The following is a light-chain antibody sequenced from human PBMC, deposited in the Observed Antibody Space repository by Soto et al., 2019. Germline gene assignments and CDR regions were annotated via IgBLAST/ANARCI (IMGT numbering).Light chain of an antibody. V-gene: IGKV1-12*01. CDR2: AAS. Sequence: DIQMTQSPSSVSAAVGDTVTITCRASQDMSNWLAWYQQKPGKAPKLLIYAASSLEGGVPSRFSGSGSGTDFTLTISSLQPEDFATYYCQQDDNFPITFGGGTKVEIK. CDR3: QQDDNFPIT. J-gene: IGKJ4*01. CDR1: QDMSNW.